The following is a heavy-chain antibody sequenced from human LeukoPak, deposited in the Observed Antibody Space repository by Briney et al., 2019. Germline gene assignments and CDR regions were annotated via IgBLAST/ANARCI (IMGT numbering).Heavy chain of an antibody. Sequence: SETLSLTCAVSGGSISSYYWSWIRQPPGKGLEWIGFFYYSGGIHYNPSLTSRVTISVDTSKNQFSLRLSSVTAADAAIYYCARCELVGSYGYYLDYWGRETLVTVPS. CDR2: FYYSGGI. CDR1: GGSISSYY. D-gene: IGHD5-18*01. V-gene: IGHV4-59*08. CDR3: ARCELVGSYGYYLDY. J-gene: IGHJ4*02.